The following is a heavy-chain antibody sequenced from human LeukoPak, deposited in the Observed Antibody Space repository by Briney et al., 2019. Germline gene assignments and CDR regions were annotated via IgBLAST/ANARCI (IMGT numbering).Heavy chain of an antibody. CDR3: TRDSGTYNWFDP. J-gene: IGHJ5*02. D-gene: IGHD1-26*01. CDR1: GFTFSDSA. Sequence: GGSLRLSCVASGFTFSDSAIHWVRQSSGKELEWIGHMDKETNFYATALAASVKGRFTVSRDDSKNTAYLHMNSLKTEDTALYYCTRDSGTYNWFDPWGQGTLVTVSS. V-gene: IGHV3-73*01. CDR2: MDKETNFYAT.